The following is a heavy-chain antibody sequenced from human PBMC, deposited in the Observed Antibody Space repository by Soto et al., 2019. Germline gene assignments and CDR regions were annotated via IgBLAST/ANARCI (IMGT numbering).Heavy chain of an antibody. CDR3: AREGSYSAYNFAHGIQLWSFDF. CDR2: IFSSGST. Sequence: SETLSLTCTVSGGSINTFYWSWVRQPAGKGLEWIGRIFSSGSTSFNPSLESRVAMLVDTSKNHFSLNLSSVTAADMAVYYCAREGSYSAYNFAHGIQLWSFDFWGQGALVTVSS. V-gene: IGHV4-4*07. D-gene: IGHD5-12*01. CDR1: GGSINTFY. J-gene: IGHJ4*02.